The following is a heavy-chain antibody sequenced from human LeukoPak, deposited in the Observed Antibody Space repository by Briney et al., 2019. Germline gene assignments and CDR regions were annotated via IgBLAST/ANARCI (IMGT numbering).Heavy chain of an antibody. Sequence: ASVKVSCKASGYTFTGYYMHWVRQAPGQGLEWMGRINPNSGGTNYAQKFQGRVTMTRDTSISTAYMELSRLRSDDMAVYYCARAQQQLARSYYYYYYMDVWGKGTTVTVSS. CDR3: ARAQQQLARSYYYYYYMDV. D-gene: IGHD6-13*01. CDR2: INPNSGGT. CDR1: GYTFTGYY. V-gene: IGHV1-2*06. J-gene: IGHJ6*03.